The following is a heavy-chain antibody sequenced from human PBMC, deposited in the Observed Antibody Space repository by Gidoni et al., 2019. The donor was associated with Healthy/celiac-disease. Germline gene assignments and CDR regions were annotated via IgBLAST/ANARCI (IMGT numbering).Heavy chain of an antibody. D-gene: IGHD1-20*01. V-gene: IGHV1-2*04. CDR3: ARAQLTGPVFDY. J-gene: IGHJ4*02. CDR1: GYTFTGYY. Sequence: QVQLVQSGAEVKKPGASVTVSCKASGYTFTGYYMHWVRPAPGQGLEWMGWINPNSGGTNYAQKFQGWVTMTRDTSISTAYMELSRLRSDDTAVYYCARAQLTGPVFDYWGQGTLVTVSS. CDR2: INPNSGGT.